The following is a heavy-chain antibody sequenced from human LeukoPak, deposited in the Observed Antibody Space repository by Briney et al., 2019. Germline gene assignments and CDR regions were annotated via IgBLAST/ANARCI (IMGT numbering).Heavy chain of an antibody. J-gene: IGHJ4*02. CDR1: GFTVSSNY. CDR2: IYSGGST. D-gene: IGHD5-18*01. CDR3: ARWEVDTAMVDY. V-gene: IGHV3-66*01. Sequence: GGSLRLSCAASGFTVSSNYMSWVRQAAGKGLGWVSVIYSGGSTYYADCVKGRFTISRDNSKNPLYLQMNSLRAEDTAVYYCARWEVDTAMVDYWGQGTLVTVSS.